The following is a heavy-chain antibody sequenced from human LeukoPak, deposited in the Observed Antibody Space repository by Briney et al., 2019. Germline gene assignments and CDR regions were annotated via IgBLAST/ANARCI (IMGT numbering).Heavy chain of an antibody. CDR3: ARESYYDSSGYYYVHYYYGMDV. D-gene: IGHD3-22*01. J-gene: IGHJ6*02. CDR1: GGTFSSYA. V-gene: IGHV1-69*13. Sequence: SVKVSCKASGGTFSSYAISWVRQAPGQGLEWMGGIIPIFGTANYAQKFQGRVTITADESTSTAYMELSSLRSEDTAVYYCARESYYDSSGYYYVHYYYGMDVWGQGTTVTVFS. CDR2: IIPIFGTA.